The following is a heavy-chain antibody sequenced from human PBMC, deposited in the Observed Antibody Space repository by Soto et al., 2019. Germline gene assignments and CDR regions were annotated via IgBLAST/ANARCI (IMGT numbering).Heavy chain of an antibody. Sequence: EVQLVESGGGLVKPGGSLRLSCAASGFTFRSYSMNWVRQAPGKGLEWVSSISSSSSSIHYTASVKGRFTVSRDNAENSLFLQMDSLRAEDTGLYYCARVVPGYTYVLEYWCQGALVSVSS. V-gene: IGHV3-21*06. D-gene: IGHD5-18*01. CDR2: ISSSSSSI. J-gene: IGHJ4*02. CDR3: ARVVPGYTYVLEY. CDR1: GFTFRSYS.